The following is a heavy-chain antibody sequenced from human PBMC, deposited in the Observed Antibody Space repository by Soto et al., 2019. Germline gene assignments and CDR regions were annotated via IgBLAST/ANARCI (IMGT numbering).Heavy chain of an antibody. CDR3: ARYDFVPGVRDVFDI. J-gene: IGHJ3*02. Sequence: GSSVGFCGSCIRQTQGKGLEWIAYIYYSGSTNYNPSLKSRVTISVDTSKNQFSLKLTSVTAADTAVYYCARYDFVPGVRDVFDILGQGTMVTVSS. CDR1: GSSVGFC. D-gene: IGHD2-2*01. V-gene: IGHV4-59*12. CDR2: IYYSGST.